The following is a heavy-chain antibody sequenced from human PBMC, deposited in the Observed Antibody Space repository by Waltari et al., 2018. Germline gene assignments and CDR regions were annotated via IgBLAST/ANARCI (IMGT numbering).Heavy chain of an antibody. J-gene: IGHJ4*02. D-gene: IGHD5-18*01. CDR2: IYYSGRT. CDR3: ARGIQLWSVFDY. Sequence: QVQLQESGPGLVKPSETLSLTCTVSGGSISSYYWSWIRQPPGKGLEWIGYIYYSGRTNYNPSLKSRVTISVDTSKNQFSLKLSSVTAADTAVYYCARGIQLWSVFDYWGQGTLVTVSS. V-gene: IGHV4-59*01. CDR1: GGSISSYY.